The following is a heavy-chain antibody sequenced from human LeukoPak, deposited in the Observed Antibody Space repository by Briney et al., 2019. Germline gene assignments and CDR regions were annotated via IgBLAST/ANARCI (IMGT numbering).Heavy chain of an antibody. CDR3: ARVFRPSLTVFIIRGAFDI. CDR1: GFTFSSHS. CDR2: ISSSSSYI. J-gene: IGHJ3*02. V-gene: IGHV3-21*01. D-gene: IGHD3-3*01. Sequence: PGGSLRLSCAASGFTFSSHSMNWVRQAPGKGLAWVSSISSSSSYIYYADSVKGRFTISRDNAKNSQYLQMNSLRAEDTAVYYCARVFRPSLTVFIIRGAFDIWGQGTMVTVSS.